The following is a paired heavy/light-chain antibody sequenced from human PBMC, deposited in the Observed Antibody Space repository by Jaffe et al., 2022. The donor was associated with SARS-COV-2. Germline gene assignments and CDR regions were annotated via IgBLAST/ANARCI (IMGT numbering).Heavy chain of an antibody. J-gene: IGHJ4*02. D-gene: IGHD2-21*01. Sequence: QVLLQESGPGLVKPSQTLSLTCTVSGVSINSGLYYWTWVRHVPGTGLEWIGYIFYSGNSRLNPSLRSRVSMSMAKSQSHFSLRLTSVTAADTAVYFCAGGLVVTPGYYLHYWGQGALVTVSS. V-gene: IGHV4-31*02. CDR2: IFYSGNS. CDR1: GVSINSGLYY. CDR3: AGGLVVTPGYYLHY.
Light chain of an antibody. Sequence: ETVLTQSPATLSLSPGERAMFSCRASQDINNYLAWYQQKPGQAPRLLIYDVSNRAAGIPPRFGGSGSGTDFTLTISSLEPEDFAVYYCQQRGSWPLTFGHGTRLEIK. CDR3: QQRGSWPLT. CDR2: DVS. V-gene: IGKV3-11*01. CDR1: QDINNY. J-gene: IGKJ5*01.